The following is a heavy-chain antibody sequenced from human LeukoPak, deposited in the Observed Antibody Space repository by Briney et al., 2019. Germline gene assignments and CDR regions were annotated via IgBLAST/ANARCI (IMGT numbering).Heavy chain of an antibody. J-gene: IGHJ3*02. Sequence: ASVKVSCKASGYTFTDYYMHWVRQAPGRGLERMGWINPKSGGTNHAQRFQGRVTMTRDTSISTAYMELSGLGSDDTAVYYCARQGGPMTVVVKVASDIWGQGTMVTVSS. D-gene: IGHD3-22*01. CDR3: ARQGGPMTVVVKVASDI. CDR2: INPKSGGT. CDR1: GYTFTDYY. V-gene: IGHV1-2*02.